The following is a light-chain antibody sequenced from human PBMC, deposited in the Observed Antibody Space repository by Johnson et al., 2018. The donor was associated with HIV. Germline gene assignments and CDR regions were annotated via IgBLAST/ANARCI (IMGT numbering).Light chain of an antibody. CDR2: DNN. CDR3: GSGESSLSAYV. J-gene: IGLJ1*01. V-gene: IGLV1-51*01. CDR1: SSNIGNNF. Sequence: QSVLTQPPSVSAAPGQRVTRSYSGSSSNIGNNFVSWFRQLPLRAPKVLIYDNNRRPSGIPDRFSGSKSGPSGTLGFTGLQPGDEADYYFGSGESSLSAYVFGTGTKVTVL.